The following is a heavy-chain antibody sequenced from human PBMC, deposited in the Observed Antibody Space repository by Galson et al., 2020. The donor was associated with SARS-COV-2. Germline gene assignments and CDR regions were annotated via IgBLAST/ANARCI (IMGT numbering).Heavy chain of an antibody. J-gene: IGHJ6*02. CDR1: GYTFTSYY. Sequence: ASVKVSCKASGYTFTSYYMHWVRQAPGQGLEWMGIINPSGGSTSYAQKFQGRVTMTRDTSTSTVYMELSSLRSEDTAVYYCARGPYSGSYYGVPYYYGMDVWGQGTTVTVSS. D-gene: IGHD1-26*01. CDR2: INPSGGST. CDR3: ARGPYSGSYYGVPYYYGMDV. V-gene: IGHV1-46*01.